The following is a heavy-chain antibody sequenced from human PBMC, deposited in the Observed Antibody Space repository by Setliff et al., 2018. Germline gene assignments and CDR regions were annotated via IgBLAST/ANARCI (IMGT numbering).Heavy chain of an antibody. CDR3: ARDQWVRSPPLYFSYSMDV. CDR1: GGSFSGYQ. CDR2: INQSGSA. V-gene: IGHV4-34*01. J-gene: IGHJ6*02. D-gene: IGHD5-12*01. Sequence: PSETLSLTCGVHGGSFSGYQWTWIRQPPGKGLEWIGEINQSGSANYNPSLKSRASLSVETSAKQLSLTLNSGTVADTAVYYCARDQWVRSPPLYFSYSMDVWGQGTTVTVSS.